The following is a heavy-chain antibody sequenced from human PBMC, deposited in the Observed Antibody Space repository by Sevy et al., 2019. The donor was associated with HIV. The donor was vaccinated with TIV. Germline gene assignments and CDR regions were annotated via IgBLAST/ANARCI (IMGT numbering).Heavy chain of an antibody. CDR1: GGTFSSYG. V-gene: IGHV1-69*13. D-gene: IGHD6-19*01. J-gene: IGHJ4*02. CDR3: ARGGGNGWYYFDY. CDR2: IIPIVGTV. Sequence: ASVKVSCKASGGTFSSYGISWVRQAPGQGLEWMGGIIPIVGTVNYAQKFQGRVTITAEESTKTAYMELSSLRSEDTAVYYCARGGGNGWYYFDYWGQETLVTVSS.